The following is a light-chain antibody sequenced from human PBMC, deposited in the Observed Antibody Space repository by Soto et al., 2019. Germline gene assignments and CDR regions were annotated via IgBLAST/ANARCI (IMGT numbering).Light chain of an antibody. CDR2: KAS. CDR1: QSISVW. Sequence: DIPMTQSPSTLSASVGDRVTITCRASQSISVWVAWYKQKAGKAPNLLIYKASRLESGVPSRFSGSGSETEFTLTISGLQTGDSATYYCQQYNSYSPTCGQGTKVDNK. CDR3: QQYNSYSPT. J-gene: IGKJ1*01. V-gene: IGKV1-5*03.